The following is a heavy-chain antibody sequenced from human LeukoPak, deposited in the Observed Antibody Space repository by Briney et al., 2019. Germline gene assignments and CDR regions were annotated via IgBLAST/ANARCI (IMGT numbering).Heavy chain of an antibody. V-gene: IGHV4-4*07. CDR1: GGSISSYY. CDR2: IYTSGST. Sequence: KPSETLSLTCTVSGGSISSYYWSWIRQPAGKGLEWIGRIYTSGSTNYNPSLKSRVTMSVDTSKNQFSLKLSSVTAADTAVYYCARGGYYYDGSGPYYFDYWGQGTLVTVSS. CDR3: ARGGYYYDGSGPYYFDY. D-gene: IGHD3-22*01. J-gene: IGHJ4*02.